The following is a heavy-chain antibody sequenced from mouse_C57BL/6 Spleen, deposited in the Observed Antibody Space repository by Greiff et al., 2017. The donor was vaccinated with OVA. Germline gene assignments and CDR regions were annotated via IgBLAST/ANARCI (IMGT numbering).Heavy chain of an antibody. Sequence: VQLQQSGPELVKPGASVKISCKASGYTFTDYYMNWVKQSHGKSLEWIGDINPNNGGTSYNQKLKGKATLTVDKSSSTAYMELRSLTSEDSAVYYCAREGKRLLLGFAYWGQGTLVTVSA. J-gene: IGHJ3*01. CDR1: GYTFTDYY. D-gene: IGHD1-1*01. CDR2: INPNNGGT. V-gene: IGHV1-26*01. CDR3: AREGKRLLLGFAY.